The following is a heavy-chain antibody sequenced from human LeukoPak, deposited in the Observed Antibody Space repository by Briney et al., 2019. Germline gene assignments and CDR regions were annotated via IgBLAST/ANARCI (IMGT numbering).Heavy chain of an antibody. V-gene: IGHV4-59*08. D-gene: IGHD6-13*01. CDR3: ARQQQLVRVDY. J-gene: IGHJ4*02. CDR2: IEYSGDT. Sequence: SETLSLTCSVSGGSIRAYYWNWIRQPPGKGLEWIGYIEYSGDTNYNPSLKSRVTISIDTSKNQFSLKLSSVTAADTAVYYCARQQQLVRVDYWGQGILVTVSS. CDR1: GGSIRAYY.